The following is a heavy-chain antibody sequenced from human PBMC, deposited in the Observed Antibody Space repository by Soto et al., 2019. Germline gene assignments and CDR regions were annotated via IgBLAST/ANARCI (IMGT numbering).Heavy chain of an antibody. D-gene: IGHD3-10*02. J-gene: IGHJ6*01. V-gene: IGHV3-30-3*01. CDR3: ARDHGMFLSYYYYGMEV. CDR1: VFTFSRFS. Sequence: VGSLRLSCASSVFTFSRFSMHCVRHSPGKCLAWVAVISYDGNNKHFAESVKGRFSISRDDSKNTVYLEMNNLRGDDSAVYYCARDHGMFLSYYYYGMEVWGQGTTVIVS. CDR2: ISYDGNNK.